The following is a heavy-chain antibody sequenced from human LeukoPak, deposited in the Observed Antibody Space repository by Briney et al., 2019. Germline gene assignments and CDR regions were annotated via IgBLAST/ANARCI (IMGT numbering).Heavy chain of an antibody. CDR1: GYSISSGYY. V-gene: IGHV4-61*02. CDR3: ARVHDGYNYAFDY. CDR2: IYTSGST. J-gene: IGHJ4*02. D-gene: IGHD5-24*01. Sequence: PSETLSLTCTVSGYSISSGYYWSWIRQPAGKGLEWIGRIYTSGSTNYNPSLKSRVTISIDTSKNQFSLKLSSVTAADTAVYYCARVHDGYNYAFDYWGQGTLVTVSS.